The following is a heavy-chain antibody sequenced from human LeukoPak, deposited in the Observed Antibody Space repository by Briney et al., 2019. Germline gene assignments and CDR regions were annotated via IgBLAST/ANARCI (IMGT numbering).Heavy chain of an antibody. D-gene: IGHD3-10*01. J-gene: IGHJ2*01. CDR3: ARDRRYGSGNYFHYWYFDL. CDR1: GFTFSSYW. Sequence: GGSLRLSCAASGFTFSSYWMSWVPQAPGKGLEWLADIQENGGEKYYIDSVKGRFTISRDNAKNSLYLQMNSLRVEDTAVYYCARDRRYGSGNYFHYWYFDLWGRGTQVTVSS. V-gene: IGHV3-7*04. CDR2: IQENGGEK.